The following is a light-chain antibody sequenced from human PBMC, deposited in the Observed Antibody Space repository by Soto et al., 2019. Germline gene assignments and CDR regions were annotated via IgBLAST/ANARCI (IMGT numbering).Light chain of an antibody. CDR2: VNN. CDR3: ISYTDRQSYL. CDR1: SSNLGARYD. V-gene: IGLV1-40*01. Sequence: QSVLTQPPSVSGAPGQRVTISCTGSSSNLGARYDVHWYQQLPGTAPKLLIYVNNNRPSGVSDRFSGSKSGTSASLAITGLQAEDEADYYCISYTDRQSYLFGTGTKVTVL. J-gene: IGLJ1*01.